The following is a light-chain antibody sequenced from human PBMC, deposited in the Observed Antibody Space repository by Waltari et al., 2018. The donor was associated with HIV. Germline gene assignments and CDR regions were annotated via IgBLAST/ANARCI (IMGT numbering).Light chain of an antibody. V-gene: IGKV3-15*01. CDR1: QTVGSD. CDR3: HQYNNWPWT. CDR2: GGS. Sequence: EVVMTQSTAILSVSPGERVTLSCRASQTVGSDLAWYQHKPGQAPRLLIYGGSTGATGLPARFSGGGSGTEFTLTISSLQSEDFAFYYCHQYNNWPWTFGQGTKVETK. J-gene: IGKJ1*01.